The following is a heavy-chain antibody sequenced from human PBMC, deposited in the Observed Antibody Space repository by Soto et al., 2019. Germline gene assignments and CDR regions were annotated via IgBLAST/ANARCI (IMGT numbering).Heavy chain of an antibody. CDR1: GFTFSTYW. Sequence: EVHLVESGGGLVQPGGSLRLSCAASGFTFSTYWMHWVRQAPEKGLLWVSHINGDGSYTDFADSVKGRFTISRDNAENTVYLQMQSLRVEDTAVYFCVRTWHGFDIWGPGTMVTVSS. CDR3: VRTWHGFDI. CDR2: INGDGSYT. V-gene: IGHV3-74*01. J-gene: IGHJ3*02.